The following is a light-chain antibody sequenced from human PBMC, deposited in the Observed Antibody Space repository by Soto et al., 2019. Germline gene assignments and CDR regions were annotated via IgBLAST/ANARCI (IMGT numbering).Light chain of an antibody. CDR3: QQYNVYPT. CDR1: QSISSW. Sequence: DIQMTQSPSTLSASVGDRVTITCRASQSISSWLAWYQQKPGKAPKVLIYKASNLESGVPSRFSGSGSETELTLTISSLQPDDFATYYCQQYNVYPTFGGGTKVDIK. CDR2: KAS. J-gene: IGKJ4*01. V-gene: IGKV1-5*03.